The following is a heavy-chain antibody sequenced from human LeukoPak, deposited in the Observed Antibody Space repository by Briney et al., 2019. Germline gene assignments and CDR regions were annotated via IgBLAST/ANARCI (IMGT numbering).Heavy chain of an antibody. CDR3: ARLAVEDYYFDY. CDR2: VYPRDSDA. J-gene: IGHJ4*02. CDR1: GYSFTTYW. V-gene: IGHV5-51*01. Sequence: GESLKISCQGSGYSFTTYWIVWVRQMPGRGLEWMGMVYPRDSDARYNPSFLGQVTISADRSINTAYLQWSSLKASDTAIFYCARLAVEDYYFDYWGQGTQVTVSS.